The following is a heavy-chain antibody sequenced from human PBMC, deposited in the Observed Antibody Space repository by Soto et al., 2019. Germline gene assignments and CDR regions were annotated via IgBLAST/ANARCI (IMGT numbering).Heavy chain of an antibody. D-gene: IGHD3-22*01. CDR1: GYSFTSYW. Sequence: GESLKISCKGSGYSFTSYWIGWVRQMPGKGLEWMGIIYPGDSDTRYSPSFQGQVTISADKSISTAYLQWSSLKATDTAMNYFARQSSYYYDSSGFGLAFDIWGQGTMVTVSS. J-gene: IGHJ3*02. CDR2: IYPGDSDT. CDR3: ARQSSYYYDSSGFGLAFDI. V-gene: IGHV5-51*01.